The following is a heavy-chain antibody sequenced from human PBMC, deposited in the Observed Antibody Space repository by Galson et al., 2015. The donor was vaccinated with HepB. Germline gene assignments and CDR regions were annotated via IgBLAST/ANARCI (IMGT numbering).Heavy chain of an antibody. CDR1: GFTFGDYA. Sequence: SLRLSCAASGFTFGDYAMSWVRQAPGKGLEWVGFIRSKAYGGTTEYAASVKGRFTISRDDSKSIAYLQMNSLKTEDTAVYYCTREASLYYFDYWGQGTLVTVSS. J-gene: IGHJ4*02. CDR3: TREASLYYFDY. V-gene: IGHV3-49*04. CDR2: IRSKAYGGTT.